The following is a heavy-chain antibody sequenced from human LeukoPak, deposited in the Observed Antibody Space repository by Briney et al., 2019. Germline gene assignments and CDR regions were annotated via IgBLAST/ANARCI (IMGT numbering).Heavy chain of an antibody. CDR1: GYXFTSYA. CDR2: IIPIFGTL. V-gene: IGHV1-69*13. CDR3: ARGIGDTTMVHDAFDI. D-gene: IGHD5-18*01. J-gene: IGHJ3*02. Sequence: GASVKVSCMASGYXFTSYAMSWVRQAPGQGLEWLGGIIPIFGTLNYAQKFQGRVTITADESTSTAYMELSSLRSEDTALYYCARGIGDTTMVHDAFDIWGQGTMVTVSS.